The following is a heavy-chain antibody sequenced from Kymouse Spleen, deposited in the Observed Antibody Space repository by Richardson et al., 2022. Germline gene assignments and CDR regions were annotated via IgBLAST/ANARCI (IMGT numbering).Heavy chain of an antibody. J-gene: IGHJ5*02. CDR1: GGSVSSGSYY. CDR3: ARGEYSSGWS. V-gene: IGHV4-61*01. D-gene: IGHD6-19*01. Sequence: QVQLQESGPGLVKPSETLSLTCTVSGGSVSSGSYYWSWIRQPPGKGLEWIGYIYYSGSTNYNPSLKSRVTISVDTSKNQFSLKLSSVTAADTAVYYCARGEYSSGWSWGQGTLVTVSS. CDR2: IYYSGST.